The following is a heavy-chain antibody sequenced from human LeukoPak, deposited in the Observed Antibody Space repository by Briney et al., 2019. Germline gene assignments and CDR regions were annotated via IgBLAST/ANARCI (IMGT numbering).Heavy chain of an antibody. D-gene: IGHD2-15*01. J-gene: IGHJ6*04. V-gene: IGHV3-33*01. Sequence: PGGSLRLSCAASGFTFSSYGMHWVRQTPGKGLEWVAIIWYDGSNKYYADSVQGRFTISRDNSKNVLYLQMNSLRAEDTAVYYYARGYCSGGSCFYGMGVWGKGTTVTVSS. CDR3: ARGYCSGGSCFYGMGV. CDR1: GFTFSSYG. CDR2: IWYDGSNK.